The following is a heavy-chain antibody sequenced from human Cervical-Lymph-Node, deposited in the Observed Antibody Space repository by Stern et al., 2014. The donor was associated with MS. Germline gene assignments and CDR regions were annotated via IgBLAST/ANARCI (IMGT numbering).Heavy chain of an antibody. Sequence: QLVESGGGLVKPGESLRLSCAASGFIFSAFSMTWVRQAPGKGLQGVAPIITTITYIYYADSVRGRFTISRDSAKNSLYLQMNSLRAEDTALYYCVRSYSDYFDYWGQGTLVTVSS. D-gene: IGHD4-11*01. CDR3: VRSYSDYFDY. CDR1: GFIFSAFS. J-gene: IGHJ4*02. CDR2: IITTITYI. V-gene: IGHV3-21*01.